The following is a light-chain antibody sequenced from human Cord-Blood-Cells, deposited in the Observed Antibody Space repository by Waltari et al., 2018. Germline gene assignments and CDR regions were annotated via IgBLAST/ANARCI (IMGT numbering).Light chain of an antibody. CDR3: QQYNNWPPWT. J-gene: IGKJ1*01. CDR2: GAS. CDR1: QSVSSN. Sequence: EIVMTQSPATLSVSPGERATLSCRASQSVSSNLAWYQQKPGQAPRLLIYGASTRATGIPARFSGSGSGTECTLTISSLQCEDFAVYYGQQYNNWPPWTFGQGTKVEIK. V-gene: IGKV3-15*01.